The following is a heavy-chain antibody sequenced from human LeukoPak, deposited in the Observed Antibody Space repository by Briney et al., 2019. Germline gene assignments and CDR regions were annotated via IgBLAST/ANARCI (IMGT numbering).Heavy chain of an antibody. Sequence: SETLSLTCTVSGYSISSGYYWGWIRQPPGKGLEWIWSIYHSGRTYYNPSLKSRVTISVDTSKNQFSLKLSSVTAADTAVYYCARESIVVVPAADNFDYWGQGTLVTVSS. D-gene: IGHD2-2*01. CDR1: GYSISSGYY. CDR2: IYHSGRT. J-gene: IGHJ4*02. CDR3: ARESIVVVPAADNFDY. V-gene: IGHV4-38-2*02.